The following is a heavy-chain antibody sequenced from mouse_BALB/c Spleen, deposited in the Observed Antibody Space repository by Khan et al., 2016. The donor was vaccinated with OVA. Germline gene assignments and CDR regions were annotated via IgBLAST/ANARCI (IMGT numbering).Heavy chain of an antibody. V-gene: IGHV2-6-4*01. J-gene: IGHJ4*01. CDR3: ARAYYRYDVYYAMDY. D-gene: IGHD2-14*01. CDR2: IWGGGGT. Sequence: QVQLQQSGPGLVAPSQSLSITCTVSGFSLSRYNIHWVRQPPGKGLEWLGMIWGGGGTDYNSTIKSRLSISKDKSKSQVFLKRNSLQTVDTAMYYCARAYYRYDVYYAMDYWGQGTSVTVSS. CDR1: GFSLSRYN.